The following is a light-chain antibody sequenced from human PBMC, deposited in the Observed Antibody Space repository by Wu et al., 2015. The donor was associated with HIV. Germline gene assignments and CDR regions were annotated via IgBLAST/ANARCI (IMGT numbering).Light chain of an antibody. V-gene: IGKV3-15*01. CDR3: QQFNSYSPYT. Sequence: EIVMTQSPATLSMSPGERATLSCRSSQTISRKLAWYQQKPGQAPRLVIHTASTRASQIPARFSGSGSGTEFTLTISSLQSEDFATYYCQQFNSYSPYTFGQGTKLEIK. J-gene: IGKJ2*01. CDR2: TAS. CDR1: QTISRK.